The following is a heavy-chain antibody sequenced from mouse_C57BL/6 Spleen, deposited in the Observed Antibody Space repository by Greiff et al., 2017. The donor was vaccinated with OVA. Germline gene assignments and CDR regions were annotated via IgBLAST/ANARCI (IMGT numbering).Heavy chain of an antibody. CDR3: TRGDYDYAAY. CDR2: IDPETGGT. J-gene: IGHJ3*01. D-gene: IGHD2-4*01. Sequence: VQLKESGAELVRPGASVTLSCKASGYTFTDYEMHWVKQTPVHGLEWIGAIDPETGGTAYNQKFKGKAILTADKSSSTAYMELRSLTSEDSAVYYCTRGDYDYAAYWGQGTLVTVSA. CDR1: GYTFTDYE. V-gene: IGHV1-15*01.